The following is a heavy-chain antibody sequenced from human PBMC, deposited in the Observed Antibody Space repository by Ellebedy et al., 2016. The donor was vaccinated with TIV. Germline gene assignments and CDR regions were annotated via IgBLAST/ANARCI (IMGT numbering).Heavy chain of an antibody. CDR2: ISLGDYTV. D-gene: IGHD1-26*01. CDR1: GFTFSDYY. Sequence: GESLKISXAASGFTFSDYYMSWIRQAPGKGLEWVSYISLGDYTVYYADSVKGRFTISRDNAKNSLYLQMTSLRAEDTAVYYCTKDGPGGRWEGNGMDVWGQGTTVTVSS. CDR3: TKDGPGGRWEGNGMDV. V-gene: IGHV3-11*01. J-gene: IGHJ6*02.